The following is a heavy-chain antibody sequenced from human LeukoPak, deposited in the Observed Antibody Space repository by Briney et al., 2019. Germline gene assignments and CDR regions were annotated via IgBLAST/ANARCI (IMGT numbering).Heavy chain of an antibody. J-gene: IGHJ4*02. D-gene: IGHD4-23*01. Sequence: PGGSLRLSCAASGITVGSYYMNWVRQAPGKGLEWVSVIYSGGSTSSADSVKGRFTISRDNSKNTLYLQMNSLRAEDTAVYYCAGSTTVAYYWGQGTLVTVSS. CDR3: AGSTTVAYY. V-gene: IGHV3-53*01. CDR1: GITVGSYY. CDR2: IYSGGST.